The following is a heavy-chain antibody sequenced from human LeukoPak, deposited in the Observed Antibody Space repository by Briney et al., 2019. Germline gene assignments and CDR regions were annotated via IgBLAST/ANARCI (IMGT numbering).Heavy chain of an antibody. V-gene: IGHV3-23*01. CDR1: GFTFSSYA. Sequence: GGSLRLSCAASGFTFSSYAMSWVRQAPGKGLEWVSAISGGKTYYADSVKGRFIISRDNSKNTLYLQMNSLRAEDTAVYYCAKGDYWGQGTLVTVSS. J-gene: IGHJ4*02. CDR2: ISGGKT. CDR3: AKGDY.